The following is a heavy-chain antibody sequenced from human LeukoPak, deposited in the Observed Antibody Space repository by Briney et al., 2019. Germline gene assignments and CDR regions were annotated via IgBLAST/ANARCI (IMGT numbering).Heavy chain of an antibody. CDR3: AKLNPRRWFDS. D-gene: IGHD5-24*01. CDR2: IFPSGST. J-gene: IGHJ5*01. CDR1: DGSIIAYY. V-gene: IGHV4-4*07. Sequence: SETLSLTCTVSDGSIIAYYWSWIRQPAGKGLEYIGRIFPSGSTTYNPSLKSRVTMSVDTSKNQLSLKLTSVTAADTAVYYCAKLNPRRWFDSWGQRILVTVSS.